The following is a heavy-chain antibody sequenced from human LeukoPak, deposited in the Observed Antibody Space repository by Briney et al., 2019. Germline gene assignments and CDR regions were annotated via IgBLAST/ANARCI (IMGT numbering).Heavy chain of an antibody. Sequence: GGSLRLSCAASGFTFSSHGMHWVRQAPVKGLEWVAVIWYGGSNTYYADSVTGRFTISRDTSKNTLYLHMNSLRAEDTAVYYCARATGDYGPPFDFWGQGTLVTVSS. D-gene: IGHD4-17*01. CDR2: IWYGGSNT. CDR1: GFTFSSHG. V-gene: IGHV3-33*01. CDR3: ARATGDYGPPFDF. J-gene: IGHJ4*02.